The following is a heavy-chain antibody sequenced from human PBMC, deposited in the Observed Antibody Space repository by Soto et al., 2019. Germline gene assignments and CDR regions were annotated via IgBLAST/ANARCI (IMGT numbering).Heavy chain of an antibody. V-gene: IGHV3-23*01. CDR2: ISGSGGST. CDR3: AKDRYYDFWSGIDKYYFDY. Sequence: GGSLRLSCAVSGFTFSSYAMSWVRQAPGKGLEWVSAISGSGGSTYYADSVKGRFTISRDNSKNTLYLQMNSLRAEDTAVYYCAKDRYYDFWSGIDKYYFDYWGQGTLVTVSS. J-gene: IGHJ4*02. D-gene: IGHD3-3*01. CDR1: GFTFSSYA.